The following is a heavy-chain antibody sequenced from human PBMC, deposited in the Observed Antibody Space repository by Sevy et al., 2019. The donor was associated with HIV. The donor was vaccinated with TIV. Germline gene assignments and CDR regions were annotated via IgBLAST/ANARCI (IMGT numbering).Heavy chain of an antibody. D-gene: IGHD3-3*01. CDR1: GYTFTSYD. CDR2: MNPNSGNT. V-gene: IGHV1-8*01. Sequence: ASVEVSCKASGYTFTSYDINWVRQATGQGLEWMGWMNPNSGNTGYAQKFQGRVTMTRNTSISTADMELSSLRSEDTAVYYCASGGGSITIFGVASDYYGMDVWVQGTTVTVSS. CDR3: ASGGGSITIFGVASDYYGMDV. J-gene: IGHJ6*02.